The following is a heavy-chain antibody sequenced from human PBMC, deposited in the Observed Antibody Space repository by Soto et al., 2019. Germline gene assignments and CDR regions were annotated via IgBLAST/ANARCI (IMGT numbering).Heavy chain of an antibody. Sequence: SETLSLTCTVSGGSISSYYWSWIRQPPGKGLEWIGYIYYSGSTNYNPSLKSRVTISVDTSKNQFSLKLSSVTAADTAVYYCARRTITYYYDSSGYSGGAFDIWGQGTMVTVSS. CDR3: ARRTITYYYDSSGYSGGAFDI. D-gene: IGHD3-22*01. V-gene: IGHV4-59*08. J-gene: IGHJ3*02. CDR2: IYYSGST. CDR1: GGSISSYY.